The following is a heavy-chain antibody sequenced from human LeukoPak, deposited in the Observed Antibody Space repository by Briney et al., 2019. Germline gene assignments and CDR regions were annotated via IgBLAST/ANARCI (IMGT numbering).Heavy chain of an antibody. J-gene: IGHJ4*02. CDR2: IYTSGST. V-gene: IGHV4-61*02. D-gene: IGHD2-21*01. Sequence: SSETLSLTCTVSGGSISSGSYYWSWIRQPAGKGLEWIGRIYTSGSTNYNPSLKSRVTISVDTSKNQFSLKLSSVTAADTAVYYCARGPPYSYFDYWGQGTLVTVSS. CDR1: GGSISSGSYY. CDR3: ARGPPYSYFDY.